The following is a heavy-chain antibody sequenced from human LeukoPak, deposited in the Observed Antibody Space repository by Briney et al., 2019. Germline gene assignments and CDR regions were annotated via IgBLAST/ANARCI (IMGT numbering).Heavy chain of an antibody. CDR1: EFSFRSYW. D-gene: IGHD2-2*03. J-gene: IGHJ4*02. V-gene: IGHV3-74*01. CDR2: IKSDGSAT. CDR3: AMDINGDLFHV. Sequence: GGSLRLSCAGYEFSFRSYWMHWVRQPPEKGPGWVFSIKSDGSATAYADSVKGRFSMSTDSAKNTASLQMNRLRVEDTAMYYCAMDINGDLFHVWGQGTPVTVSS.